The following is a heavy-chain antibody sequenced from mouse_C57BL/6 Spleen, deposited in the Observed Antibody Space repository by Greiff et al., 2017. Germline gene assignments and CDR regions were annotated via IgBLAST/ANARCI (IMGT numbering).Heavy chain of an antibody. J-gene: IGHJ4*01. D-gene: IGHD1-1*01. CDR3: ARYDYYGSGAMDY. CDR2: INPYNGDT. CDR1: GYSFTGYF. Sequence: EVQLQQSGPELVKPGDSVKISCKASGYSFTGYFMNWVMQSHGKSLEWIGRINPYNGDTFYNQKFKGKATLTVDKSSSTALMEIRSLTSEDSAVYYCARYDYYGSGAMDYWGQGTSVTVSS. V-gene: IGHV1-20*01.